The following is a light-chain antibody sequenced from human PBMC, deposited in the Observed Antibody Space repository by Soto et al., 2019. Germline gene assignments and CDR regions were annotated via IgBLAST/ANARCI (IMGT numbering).Light chain of an antibody. V-gene: IGKV1-5*01. CDR3: QPYDTYPWT. Sequence: DIQVTQSPSTLSASVGDRVTITCRASQPISDWLAWYQKKPGKAPKLLIFEASSLESGVPSRFSGSGPGTEFTLTISGLQPDDFATYFCQPYDTYPWTFGPGPRVDIK. CDR1: QPISDW. CDR2: EAS. J-gene: IGKJ1*01.